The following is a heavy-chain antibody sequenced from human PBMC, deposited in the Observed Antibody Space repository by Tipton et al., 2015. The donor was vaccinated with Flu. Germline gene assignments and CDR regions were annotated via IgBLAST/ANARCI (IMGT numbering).Heavy chain of an antibody. CDR2: IDANGDNT. D-gene: IGHD4-23*01. V-gene: IGHV3-64*01. J-gene: IGHJ4*02. CDR3: ARAYEPVTTVANFDF. Sequence: SLRLSCAASGFTFRNYAMHWVRQAPGKGLEYVSGIDANGDNTYYTNSVKGRFTISRDNSKNTLYLQLGSLRPEDRAVYYCARAYEPVTTVANFDFWGQGALVSVSS. CDR1: GFTFRNYA.